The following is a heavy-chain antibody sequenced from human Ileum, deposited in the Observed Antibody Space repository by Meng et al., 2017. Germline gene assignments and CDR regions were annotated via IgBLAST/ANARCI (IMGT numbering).Heavy chain of an antibody. CDR1: GLTFSRYW. CDR2: INGDGSYT. J-gene: IGHJ4*02. D-gene: IGHD6-19*01. Sequence: EVTRVRSGGVLFQPGGSLILTFAASGLTFSRYWMHWVRQAPGKGLVWVSRINGDGSYTTYADSVKGRFTISRDNAKNTLYLQMNSLRAEDTAVYYCVRGSSGWMGVDYWGQGTLVTVSS. CDR3: VRGSSGWMGVDY. V-gene: IGHV3-74*01.